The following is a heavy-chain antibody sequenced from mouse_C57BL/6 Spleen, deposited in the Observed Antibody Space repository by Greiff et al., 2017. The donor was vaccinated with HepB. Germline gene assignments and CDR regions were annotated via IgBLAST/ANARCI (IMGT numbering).Heavy chain of an antibody. CDR1: GYTFTSYW. D-gene: IGHD2-4*01. Sequence: QVQLQQPGAELVRPGTSVKLSCKASGYTFTSYWMHWVKQRPGQGLEWIGVIDPSDSYTNYNQKFKGKATLTVDTSSSTAYMQLSSLTSEDSAVYYCAPLITFTFDVWGTGTTLTVSS. J-gene: IGHJ1*03. CDR2: IDPSDSYT. CDR3: APLITFTFDV. V-gene: IGHV1-59*01.